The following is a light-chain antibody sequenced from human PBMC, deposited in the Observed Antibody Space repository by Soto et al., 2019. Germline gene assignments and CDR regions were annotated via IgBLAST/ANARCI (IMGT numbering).Light chain of an antibody. V-gene: IGLV2-11*01. Sequence: QSALTQPRSVSGSPGQSVTISCTGTSSDVDDYNYVSWYQQHPDTAPKLMIYDVTKRPSGVPDRFSGSKSGNTASLTISGLQAEDAADYYCCSYAGGYVFEVIFGGGTKLTVL. CDR3: CSYAGGYVFEVI. CDR1: SSDVDDYNY. J-gene: IGLJ2*01. CDR2: DVT.